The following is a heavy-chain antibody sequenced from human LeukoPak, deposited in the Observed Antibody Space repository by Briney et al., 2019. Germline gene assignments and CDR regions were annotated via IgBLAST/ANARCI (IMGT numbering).Heavy chain of an antibody. CDR3: ARRGGHYYGMDV. J-gene: IGHJ6*02. Sequence: LSQTLSLTCAISGDSVSSNSATWNWIRQSPSRGLEWLGRTYYRSKWSNDYAEPVKSRITINPDTSKNQFSLQLTSVTPEDTAVYYCARRGGHYYGMDVWGQGTTVTVSS. CDR2: TYYRSKWSN. D-gene: IGHD3-16*01. CDR1: GDSVSSNSAT. V-gene: IGHV6-1*01.